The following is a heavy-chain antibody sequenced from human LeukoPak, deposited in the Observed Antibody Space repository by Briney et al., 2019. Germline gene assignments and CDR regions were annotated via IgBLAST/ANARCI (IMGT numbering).Heavy chain of an antibody. CDR2: IIPILGIA. Sequence: ASVKVSSKASGGTFSSYAISWVRQAPGQGLEWMGRIIPILGIANYAQKFQGRVTITADKSTSTAYMELSSLRSEDTAVYYCAKELSYGSGTRKIYYYYGMDVWGQGTTVTVSS. CDR3: AKELSYGSGTRKIYYYYGMDV. V-gene: IGHV1-69*04. CDR1: GGTFSSYA. J-gene: IGHJ6*02. D-gene: IGHD3-10*01.